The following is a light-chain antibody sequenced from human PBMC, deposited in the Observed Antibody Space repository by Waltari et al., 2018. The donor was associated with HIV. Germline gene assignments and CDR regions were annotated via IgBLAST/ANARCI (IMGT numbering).Light chain of an antibody. CDR2: LNN. Sequence: QSVLTQPSSASGTPGQRVTISCSGSTSNIGTNTVSWYQQLPGTDPKLLIYLNNQRPSGVPDRFSVSKSGTSASLAISGLQSEDEADYYCAVWDDSLNGVLFGGGTKLTVL. J-gene: IGLJ2*01. CDR1: TSNIGTNT. CDR3: AVWDDSLNGVL. V-gene: IGLV1-44*01.